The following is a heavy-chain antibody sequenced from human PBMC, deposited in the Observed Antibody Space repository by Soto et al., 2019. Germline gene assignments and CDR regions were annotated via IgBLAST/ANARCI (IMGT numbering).Heavy chain of an antibody. D-gene: IGHD3-10*01. CDR1: GGSISSGDYY. J-gene: IGHJ6*02. CDR3: ARVKKHYYGSGSYEGSYYGMDV. CDR2: IYYSGST. Sequence: QVQLQESGPGLVKPSQTLSLTCTVSGGSISSGDYYWSWIRQPPGKGLEWIGYIYYSGSTYYNPSLKSRVTISVDTSKNQFSLKLSSVTAADTAVYYCARVKKHYYGSGSYEGSYYGMDVWGQGTTVTVSS. V-gene: IGHV4-30-4*01.